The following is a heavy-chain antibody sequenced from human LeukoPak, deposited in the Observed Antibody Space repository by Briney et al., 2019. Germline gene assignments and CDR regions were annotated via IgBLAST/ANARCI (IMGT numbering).Heavy chain of an antibody. Sequence: ASVTVSCKGSGYTFTIYGISWVRQAPGQGREWMGWISAYNGNTNYAQKLQGRVTMTTDTSTSTAYMKLRSLRSDDTAVYYCAREGYFDWLLSTYYYYGMDVWGQGTTVTVSS. D-gene: IGHD3-9*01. CDR2: ISAYNGNT. CDR1: GYTFTIYG. V-gene: IGHV1-18*01. CDR3: AREGYFDWLLSTYYYYGMDV. J-gene: IGHJ6*02.